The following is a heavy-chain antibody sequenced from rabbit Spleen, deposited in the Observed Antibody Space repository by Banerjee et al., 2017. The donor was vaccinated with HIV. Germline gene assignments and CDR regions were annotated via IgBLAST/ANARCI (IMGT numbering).Heavy chain of an antibody. CDR2: IYAGKGDT. D-gene: IGHD6-1*01. Sequence: QLKETGGGLVQPGGSLTLSCKASGFDFSIYYMTWVRQAPGKGLEWIGVIYAGKGDTDYANWVNGRFTISSDNAQNTLYLQLSSLTAADTATYFCVRDQAGYADYGPYYLNLWGPGALVTVS. CDR3: VRDQAGYADYGPYYLNL. J-gene: IGHJ4*01. CDR1: GFDFSIYY. V-gene: IGHV1S7*01.